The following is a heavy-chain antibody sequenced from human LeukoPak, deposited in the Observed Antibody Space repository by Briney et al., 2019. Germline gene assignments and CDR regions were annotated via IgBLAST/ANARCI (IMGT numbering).Heavy chain of an antibody. CDR2: IWYDGSKK. CDR3: APTRYGSYSDSRGHYAPDW. CDR1: GFTFSSYG. V-gene: IGHV3-30*02. Sequence: GGSLRLSCAASGFTFSSYGMHWVRQAPGKGLEWVADIWYDGSKKYYADSVKGRFTISRDNSKNTLYLQMNSLRSGDTAVYYCAPTRYGSYSDSRGHYAPDWWGQGTLVTVSS. J-gene: IGHJ4*02. D-gene: IGHD3-22*01.